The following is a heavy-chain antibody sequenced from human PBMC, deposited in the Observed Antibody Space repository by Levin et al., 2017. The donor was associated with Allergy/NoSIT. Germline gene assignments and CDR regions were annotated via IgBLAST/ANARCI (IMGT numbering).Heavy chain of an antibody. J-gene: IGHJ4*02. D-gene: IGHD3-16*01. V-gene: IGHV1-18*01. CDR3: ARDRDYARKADFDH. CDR2: VSAYNGIT. Sequence: EASVKVSCGTSGFSFTTYGFTWVRQAPGQGLDWVGWVSAYNGITIYAQKFQGRVTMTTDPSTKTAYMELRSLRSDDTAVYYCARDRDYARKADFDHWGQGTLVTVSS. CDR1: GFSFTTYG.